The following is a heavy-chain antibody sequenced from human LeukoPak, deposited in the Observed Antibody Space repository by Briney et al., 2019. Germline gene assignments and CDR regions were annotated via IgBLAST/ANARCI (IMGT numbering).Heavy chain of an antibody. CDR3: ARVEVRGVIARNYYYYYGMDV. J-gene: IGHJ6*02. CDR1: GFTFSSYA. CDR2: ISYDGSNK. D-gene: IGHD3-10*01. V-gene: IGHV3-30-3*01. Sequence: GRSLRLPCAASGFTFSSYAMYWVRQAPGKGLEWVAVISYDGSNKYYADSVKGRFTISRDNSKNTLYLQMNSLRAEDTAVYYCARVEVRGVIARNYYYYYGMDVWGQGTTVTVSS.